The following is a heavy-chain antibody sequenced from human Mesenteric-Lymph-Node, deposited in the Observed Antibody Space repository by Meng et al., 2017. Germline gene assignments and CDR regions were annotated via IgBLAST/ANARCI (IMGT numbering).Heavy chain of an antibody. CDR2: ISGSGGPT. V-gene: IGHV3-23*01. D-gene: IGHD5-12*01. CDR1: GFTFSSYA. Sequence: GGSLRLSCAASGFTFSSYAVSWVRQAPEKGLEWVSTISGSGGPTFYADSVKGRFTISRDSSKNTVFLQMNSLRADDTAVYYCAKVGAYDYAGNIDYWGQGTLVTVSS. J-gene: IGHJ4*02. CDR3: AKVGAYDYAGNIDY.